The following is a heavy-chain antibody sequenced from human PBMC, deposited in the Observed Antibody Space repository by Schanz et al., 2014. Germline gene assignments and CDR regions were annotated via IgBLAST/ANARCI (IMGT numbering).Heavy chain of an antibody. CDR2: ISYDGSIK. V-gene: IGHV3-30*03. CDR3: EGWHETQDDAFDI. CDR1: GSTFSDYG. Sequence: QVQLVESGGGVVQPGRSLRLSCVASGSTFSDYGMHWVRQAPGKGLEWVAVISYDGSIKHYEDSVKGRFTISRDNTKNTLFLQMNSLRADDTALYYCEGWHETQDDAFDIWGQGTMVTVSS. J-gene: IGHJ3*02.